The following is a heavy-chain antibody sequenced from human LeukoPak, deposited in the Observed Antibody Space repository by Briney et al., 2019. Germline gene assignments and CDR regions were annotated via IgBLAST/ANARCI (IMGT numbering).Heavy chain of an antibody. J-gene: IGHJ4*02. V-gene: IGHV3-53*05. CDR3: AKDWAMVRGVIYY. D-gene: IGHD3-10*01. CDR1: GFTVSSNY. CDR2: IYSGGST. Sequence: GGSLRLSCAASGFTVSSNYMSWVRQAPGKGLEWVSIIYSGGSTFYADSVKGRFTISRDNSKNTLYLQMNSLRAEDTAVYYCAKDWAMVRGVIYYWGQGTLVTVSS.